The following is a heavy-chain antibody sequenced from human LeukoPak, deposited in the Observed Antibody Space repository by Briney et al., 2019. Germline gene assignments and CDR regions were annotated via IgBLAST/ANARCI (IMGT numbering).Heavy chain of an antibody. Sequence: SSETLSLTCTVSGGSIGSYYWSWIRQPPGKGLEWIGYIYYSGSTNYNPSLKSRVTISVDTSKNQFSLKLSSVTAADTAVYYCARGSSSGYFYGNWFDPWGQGTLVTVSS. D-gene: IGHD3-22*01. CDR1: GGSIGSYY. J-gene: IGHJ5*02. V-gene: IGHV4-59*01. CDR2: IYYSGST. CDR3: ARGSSSGYFYGNWFDP.